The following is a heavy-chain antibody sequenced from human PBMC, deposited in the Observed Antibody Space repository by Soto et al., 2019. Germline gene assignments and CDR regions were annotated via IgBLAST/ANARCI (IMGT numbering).Heavy chain of an antibody. CDR2: IRSSSTFK. J-gene: IGHJ4*02. CDR1: GFTFSNYN. V-gene: IGHV3-21*02. Sequence: EVQLVESGGGLVKPGGSLRLSCAASGFTFSNYNMNWVRQAPGKGLEWGSSIRSSSTFKNYADSVKGRFTISRDNDKNSVYLHMSSLGAEDTAVYYCARDPPLSMIVVVGVDDFWGQGTLVTVSS. CDR3: ARDPPLSMIVVVGVDDF. D-gene: IGHD3-22*01.